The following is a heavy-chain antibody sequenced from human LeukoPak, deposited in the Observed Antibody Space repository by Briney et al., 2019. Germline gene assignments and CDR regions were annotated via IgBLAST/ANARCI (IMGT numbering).Heavy chain of an antibody. CDR1: GGSISSYY. V-gene: IGHV4-59*01. D-gene: IGHD2-2*01. Sequence: SETLSLTCTVSGGSISSYYWNWIRQPPGKGLEWIGYIYYSGSTNYNPSLKSRVTISVDTSKNQFSLKLSSVTAADTAVYYCARVVCSSSSCEKRGAFDIWGQGTMVTVSS. CDR3: ARVVCSSSSCEKRGAFDI. J-gene: IGHJ3*02. CDR2: IYYSGST.